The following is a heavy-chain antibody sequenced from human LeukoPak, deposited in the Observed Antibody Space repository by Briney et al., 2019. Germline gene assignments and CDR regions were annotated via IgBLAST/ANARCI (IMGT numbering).Heavy chain of an antibody. J-gene: IGHJ4*02. Sequence: ASVKVSCKVSGYTFTDYYMHWVQQAPGKGLEWMGLVDPEDGETIYAEKFQGRVTITADTSTDTAYMEPSSLRSEDTAVYYCATDQVVPAAMYYWGQGTLVTVSS. D-gene: IGHD2-2*01. CDR3: ATDQVVPAAMYY. CDR1: GYTFTDYY. CDR2: VDPEDGET. V-gene: IGHV1-69-2*01.